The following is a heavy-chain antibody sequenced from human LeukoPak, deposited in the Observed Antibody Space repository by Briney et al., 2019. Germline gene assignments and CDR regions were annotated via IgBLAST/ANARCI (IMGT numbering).Heavy chain of an antibody. CDR3: ARAVDSSGYYPHNWFDP. V-gene: IGHV1-18*01. D-gene: IGHD3-22*01. Sequence: ASVKVSCKASGYTFTSYGISWVRQAPGQGLEWMGWISAYNGNTNCAQKLQGRVTMTTDTSTSTAYMELRSLRSDDTAVYYCARAVDSSGYYPHNWFDPWGQGTLVTVSS. J-gene: IGHJ5*02. CDR2: ISAYNGNT. CDR1: GYTFTSYG.